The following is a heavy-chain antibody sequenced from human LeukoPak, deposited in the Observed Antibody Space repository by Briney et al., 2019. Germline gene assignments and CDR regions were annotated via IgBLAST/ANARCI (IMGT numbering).Heavy chain of an antibody. CDR2: MFPDGRT. Sequence: GGSLRLSCAVSGFSANDNYMSWVRQAPGKGLQWVSVMFPDGRTYYADSVKGRFTISRDLARNTLLLQMHSLRADDTAVHYCARTNPVYGDYDYWGQGTLVTVSS. CDR1: GFSANDNY. J-gene: IGHJ4*02. CDR3: ARTNPVYGDYDY. V-gene: IGHV3-53*01. D-gene: IGHD4-17*01.